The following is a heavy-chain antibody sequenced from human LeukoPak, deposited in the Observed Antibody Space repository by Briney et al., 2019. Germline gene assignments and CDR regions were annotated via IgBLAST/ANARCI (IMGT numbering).Heavy chain of an antibody. J-gene: IGHJ5*02. Sequence: SETLSLTCTVSGYSISSGYYWGWIRQPPGKGLEWIGSIYHSGSTYYNPSLKSRVTISVDTSKNQFSLKLSSVTAADTAVYYCASPTDGIAAAGSWDQGTLVTVSS. D-gene: IGHD6-13*01. CDR1: GYSISSGYY. V-gene: IGHV4-38-2*02. CDR3: ASPTDGIAAAGS. CDR2: IYHSGST.